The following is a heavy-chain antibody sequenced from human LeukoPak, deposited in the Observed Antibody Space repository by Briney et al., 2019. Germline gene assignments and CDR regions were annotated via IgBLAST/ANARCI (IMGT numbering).Heavy chain of an antibody. V-gene: IGHV1-2*02. CDR2: INPNSGGT. Sequence: GASVKVSCKASGYTFTGYYMHWVRQAPGQGLEWMGWINPNSGGTNYAQKFQGRVTMTRDTSISTAYMELSRLRSDDTVVYYCARDGNYYDSSGYYYADYWGQGTLVTVSS. D-gene: IGHD3-22*01. CDR3: ARDGNYYDSSGYYYADY. CDR1: GYTFTGYY. J-gene: IGHJ4*02.